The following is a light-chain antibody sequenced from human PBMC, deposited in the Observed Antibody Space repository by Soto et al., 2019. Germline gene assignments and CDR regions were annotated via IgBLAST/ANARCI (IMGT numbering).Light chain of an antibody. CDR1: QSISRW. CDR3: QKYKSRWT. Sequence: DIQMTQSPSTLSASVGDRVTITCRASQSISRWVAWYQQKPGKAPKLLIYKASTLESGVPSRFSGSGSGTEFTLTISTLQADDFASYYCQKYKSRWTFGKGTKLDIK. J-gene: IGKJ1*01. V-gene: IGKV1-5*03. CDR2: KAS.